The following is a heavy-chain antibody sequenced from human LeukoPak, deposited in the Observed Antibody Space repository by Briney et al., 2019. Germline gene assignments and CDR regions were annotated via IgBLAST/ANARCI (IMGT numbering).Heavy chain of an antibody. CDR3: AREVSANYYDSSGYYIWDY. D-gene: IGHD3-22*01. J-gene: IGHJ4*02. Sequence: ASVKVSCKASGYTFTSYHMHWVRQAPGQGLEWMGIINPSGGSTSYAQKFQGRVTMTRDTSTSTVYMELSSLRSEDTAVYYCAREVSANYYDSSGYYIWDYWGQGTLVTVSS. CDR1: GYTFTSYH. CDR2: INPSGGST. V-gene: IGHV1-46*01.